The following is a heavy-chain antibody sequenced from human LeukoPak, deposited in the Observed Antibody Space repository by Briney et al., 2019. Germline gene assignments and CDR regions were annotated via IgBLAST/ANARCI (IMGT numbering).Heavy chain of an antibody. CDR2: INPNSGGT. CDR3: ARETYYDFWTGADS. CDR1: GYTFTDYY. Sequence: ASVTVSYMASGYTFTDYYMHWVRQAPGQGREGMGWINPNSGGTNYAQNFQGRVTMTRDTSISTAYMELTRLKSDDTAVYYCARETYYDFWTGADSWGQGTLVTVSS. J-gene: IGHJ5*01. D-gene: IGHD3-3*01. V-gene: IGHV1-2*02.